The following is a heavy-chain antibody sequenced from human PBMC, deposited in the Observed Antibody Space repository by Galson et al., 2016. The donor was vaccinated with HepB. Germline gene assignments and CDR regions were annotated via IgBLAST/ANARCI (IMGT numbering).Heavy chain of an antibody. Sequence: PLSLTCSVSGTSISSGSYYWSWIRQLPGKGLAWIGYIYNSGTTYYNPSRNRRVAISVDTSKSQFSLKLTSVTVADTAVYYCGRGRGYGPLFDYWGPGTLLTVSS. V-gene: IGHV4-31*03. CDR2: IYNSGTT. J-gene: IGHJ4*02. D-gene: IGHD2-15*01. CDR1: GTSISSGSYY. CDR3: GRGRGYGPLFDY.